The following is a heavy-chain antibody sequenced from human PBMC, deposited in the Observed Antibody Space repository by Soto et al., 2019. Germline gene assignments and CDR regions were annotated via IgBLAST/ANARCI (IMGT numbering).Heavy chain of an antibody. CDR1: GFSLSTSGVG. J-gene: IGHJ4*02. CDR3: AYGGNSYGIFDY. D-gene: IGHD5-18*01. Sequence: QITLKESGPPLVKPTQTLTLTCSFSGFSLSTSGVGVGWIRQPPGKALEWLALIYWDADKRYSPSMKSRLTITKDTSKIQVVLTMTNMDPVDTAAYYCAYGGNSYGIFDYWGQGTLVTVSS. CDR2: IYWDADK. V-gene: IGHV2-5*02.